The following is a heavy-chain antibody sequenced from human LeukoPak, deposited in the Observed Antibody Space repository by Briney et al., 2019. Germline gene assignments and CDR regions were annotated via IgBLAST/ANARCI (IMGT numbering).Heavy chain of an antibody. D-gene: IGHD6-19*01. CDR3: ARGRGGSGWYMARNWFDP. CDR1: GGSFSGYY. J-gene: IGHJ5*02. Sequence: SETLSLTCAVYGGSFSGYYWSWIRQPPGKGLEWIGEINHSASTNYNPSLKSRVTISVDTSKNQFSLKLSSVTAADTAVYYCARGRGGSGWYMARNWFDPWGQGTLVTVSS. CDR2: INHSAST. V-gene: IGHV4-34*01.